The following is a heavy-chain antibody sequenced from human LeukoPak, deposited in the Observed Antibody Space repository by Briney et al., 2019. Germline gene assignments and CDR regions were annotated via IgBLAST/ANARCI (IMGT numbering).Heavy chain of an antibody. J-gene: IGHJ6*02. D-gene: IGHD4-17*01. Sequence: SETLSLTCTVSGGSISSYYWSWIRQPAGKGLEWIGRIYTSGSTNYNPSLKSRVTMSVDTSKNQFSLKLSSVTAADTAVYYCARYALSYGAYGMDVWGQGTTVTVSS. V-gene: IGHV4-4*07. CDR3: ARYALSYGAYGMDV. CDR2: IYTSGST. CDR1: GGSISSYY.